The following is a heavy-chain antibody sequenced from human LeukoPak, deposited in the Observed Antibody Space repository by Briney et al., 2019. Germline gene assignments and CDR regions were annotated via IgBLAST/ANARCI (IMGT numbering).Heavy chain of an antibody. Sequence: SETLSLTCTVSSVSISSSNSYWGWIRQPPGKGLEWIGSIYYSGNTYYNASLKSQVSISIDTSKNQFSLRLTSVTAADTAVYYCARQTGSGLFILPGGQGTLVTVSS. D-gene: IGHD3/OR15-3a*01. J-gene: IGHJ4*02. V-gene: IGHV4-39*01. CDR2: IYYSGNT. CDR3: ARQTGSGLFILP. CDR1: SVSISSSNSY.